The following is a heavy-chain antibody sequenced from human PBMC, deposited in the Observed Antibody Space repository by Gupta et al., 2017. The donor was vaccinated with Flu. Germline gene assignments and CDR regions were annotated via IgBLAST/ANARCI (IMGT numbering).Heavy chain of an antibody. CDR1: GGSISSGSYY. J-gene: IGHJ5*02. Sequence: QVQLQESGPGLVKPSQTLSLTCTVSGGSISSGSYYWSWIRQPAGKGLEWIGRIYTSGSTNYNPSLKSRVTISVDTSKNQFSLKLSSMTAADTAVYYCARDQAHSYYDFWSGYYTGWFDPWGHGTLVTVYS. D-gene: IGHD3-3*01. CDR3: ARDQAHSYYDFWSGYYTGWFDP. CDR2: IYTSGST. V-gene: IGHV4-61*02.